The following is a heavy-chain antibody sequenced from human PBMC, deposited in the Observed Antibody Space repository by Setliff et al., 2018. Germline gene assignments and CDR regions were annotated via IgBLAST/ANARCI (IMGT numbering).Heavy chain of an antibody. CDR2: ISTYSGKT. CDR1: GYTFTSYG. Sequence: GASVKVSCKASGYTFTSYGISWVRQGPGQGLEWMGWISTYSGKTHYPQQFKGRVTMTTETSTSTVYMELSGLRSDDTAVYYCARGRSYEGSGYSDDAFDIWGQGTLVTV. CDR3: ARGRSYEGSGYSDDAFDI. D-gene: IGHD5-18*01. V-gene: IGHV1-18*01. J-gene: IGHJ3*02.